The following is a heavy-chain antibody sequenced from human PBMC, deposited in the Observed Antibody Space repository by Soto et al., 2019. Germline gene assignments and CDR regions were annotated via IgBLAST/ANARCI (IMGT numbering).Heavy chain of an antibody. CDR2: INNSGST. V-gene: IGHV4-34*01. CDR3: ARGKPANRYCSSTSCYRASWFDP. CDR1: GGSFSGYY. D-gene: IGHD2-2*01. J-gene: IGHJ5*02. Sequence: QVQLQQWGAGLLKPSETLSLTCAVYGGSFSGYYWIWIRQPPGQGLEWIDEINNSGSTNYNPSLKRRHTISVDTSKNQYSLKLSSVTAAGTAVYYCARGKPANRYCSSTSCYRASWFDPWGQGSLVTVSS.